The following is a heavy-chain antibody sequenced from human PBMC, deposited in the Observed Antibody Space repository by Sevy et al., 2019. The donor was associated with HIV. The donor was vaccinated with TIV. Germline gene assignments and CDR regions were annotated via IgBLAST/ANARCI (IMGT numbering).Heavy chain of an antibody. V-gene: IGHV1-18*01. CDR3: AGEYYYGSGSYYFQDYYYYGMDV. D-gene: IGHD3-10*01. Sequence: ASVKVSCKASGYTFTSYGISWVRQAPGQGLEWMGWISAYNGNTNYAQKLQGRVTMTTDTSTSTAYMELRSLRSDDTAVYYCAGEYYYGSGSYYFQDYYYYGMDVWGQGTTVTVSS. J-gene: IGHJ6*02. CDR1: GYTFTSYG. CDR2: ISAYNGNT.